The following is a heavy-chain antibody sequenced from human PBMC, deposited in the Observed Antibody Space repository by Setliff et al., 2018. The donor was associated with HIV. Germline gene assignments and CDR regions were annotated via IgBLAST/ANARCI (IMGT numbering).Heavy chain of an antibody. J-gene: IGHJ4*02. CDR1: GGSISSSSYY. CDR3: ASSRRLRRGVFDY. Sequence: SETLSLTCTVSGGSISSSSYYWGWIRQPPGKGLEWIGSIYYSGSTYYNPSLKSRVTISVDTSKNQSPLKLSSVTAADTAVYYCASSRRLRRGVFDYWGQGTLVTVSS. CDR2: IYYSGST. V-gene: IGHV4-39*01. D-gene: IGHD5-12*01.